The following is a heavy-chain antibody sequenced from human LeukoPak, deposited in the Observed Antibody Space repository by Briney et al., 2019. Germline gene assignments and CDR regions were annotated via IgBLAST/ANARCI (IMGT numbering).Heavy chain of an antibody. CDR3: ARVEASGYDYGAFDY. CDR1: GFTFSSYS. D-gene: IGHD5-12*01. J-gene: IGHJ4*02. V-gene: IGHV3-48*01. Sequence: GGSLRLSCAASGFTFSSYSMNWVRQAPGKGLEWVSYISSSSSTIYYADSVKGRFTISRDNAKNSLYLQMNSLRAEDTAVYYCARVEASGYDYGAFDYWGQGTLVTVSS. CDR2: ISSSSSTI.